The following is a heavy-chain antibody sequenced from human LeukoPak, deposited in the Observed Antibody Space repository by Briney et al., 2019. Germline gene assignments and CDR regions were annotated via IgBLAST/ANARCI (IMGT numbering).Heavy chain of an antibody. D-gene: IGHD4/OR15-4a*01. CDR3: ARDMVHQRANYYYYYTDV. Sequence: GGSLRLSCAASGFTFSSYAMHWVRQAPGKGLEWVAVISYDGSNKYYADSVKGRFTISRDNSKNTLYLQMNSLRAEDTAVYYCARDMVHQRANYYYYYTDVWGKGTTVTVSS. V-gene: IGHV3-30*04. CDR2: ISYDGSNK. CDR1: GFTFSSYA. J-gene: IGHJ6*03.